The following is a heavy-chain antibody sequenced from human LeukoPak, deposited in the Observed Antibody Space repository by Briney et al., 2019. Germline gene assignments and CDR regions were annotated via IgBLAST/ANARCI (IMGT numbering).Heavy chain of an antibody. V-gene: IGHV1-8*01. CDR1: GYTFTSYD. Sequence: ASVKVSCKASGYTFTSYDINWVRQATGQGLEWMGWMNPNSGNTGYAQKFQGRVTMTRDTSISTAYMELSRLRSDDTAVYYCARDHYDSSGYYLYYFDYWGQGTLVTVSS. CDR3: ARDHYDSSGYYLYYFDY. J-gene: IGHJ4*02. D-gene: IGHD3-22*01. CDR2: MNPNSGNT.